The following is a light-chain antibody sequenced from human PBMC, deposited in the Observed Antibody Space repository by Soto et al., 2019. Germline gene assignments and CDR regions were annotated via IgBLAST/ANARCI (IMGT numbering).Light chain of an antibody. CDR2: GAS. V-gene: IGKV3-15*01. Sequence: EILMTQSPSTLAVSPGERATLSCRASQSISRHLAWYQQKPGQAPRLLIYGASIRATGIPARFSGSGSGTEFTLTISSLQYEDFAVYYCQQYNNWHPITFGQGTRLEIK. CDR1: QSISRH. J-gene: IGKJ5*01. CDR3: QQYNNWHPIT.